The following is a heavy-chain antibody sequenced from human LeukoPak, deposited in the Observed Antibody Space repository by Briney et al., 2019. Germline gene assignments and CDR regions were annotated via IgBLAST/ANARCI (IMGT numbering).Heavy chain of an antibody. CDR2: ISSSGSAK. J-gene: IGHJ4*02. D-gene: IGHD2-2*03. V-gene: IGHV3-48*02. Sequence: GGSLRLSCAASGFTFSNYGLNWVRQAPGKGLEWVSHISSSGSAKYYADSAKGRFTISRDNAKNSLYLQMNSLRDEDTAVFYCASGSGHWGQGTLVTVSS. CDR3: ASGSGH. CDR1: GFTFSNYG.